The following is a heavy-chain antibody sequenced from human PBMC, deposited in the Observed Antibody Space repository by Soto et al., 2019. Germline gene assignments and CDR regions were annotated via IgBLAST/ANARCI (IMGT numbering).Heavy chain of an antibody. CDR3: ARDTNTRWFYDSSGYLNWFDP. D-gene: IGHD3-22*01. J-gene: IGHJ5*02. V-gene: IGHV1-46*03. Sequence: ASVKVSCKASGYTFTIYYMHWVLQAPGQGLEWMGIINPSGGSTSYAQKFQGRVTMTRDTSTSTVYMELSSLRSVDTAVYYCARDTNTRWFYDSSGYLNWFDPWGQGTLVTVSS. CDR2: INPSGGST. CDR1: GYTFTIYY.